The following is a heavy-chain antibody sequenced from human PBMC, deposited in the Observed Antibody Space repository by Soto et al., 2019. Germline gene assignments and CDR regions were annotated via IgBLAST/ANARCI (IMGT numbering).Heavy chain of an antibody. CDR1: GDSISSSY. J-gene: IGHJ5*02. CDR3: VREGLRMYGVLTPSFDP. CDR2: IHSTGNS. V-gene: IGHV4-4*07. Sequence: PSETLSLTCSVSGDSISSSYWSWIRQAAEKRPEWIGRIHSTGNSHYNPSLQSRVTISVDTSMNQFSLKLRSVTAADTAVYYCVREGLRMYGVLTPSFDPWGRETLVTVS. D-gene: IGHD3-3*01.